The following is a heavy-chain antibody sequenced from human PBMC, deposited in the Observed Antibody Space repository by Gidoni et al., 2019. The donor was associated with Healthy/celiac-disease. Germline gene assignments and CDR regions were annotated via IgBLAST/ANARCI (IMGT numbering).Heavy chain of an antibody. CDR1: GGSISSGSYY. V-gene: IGHV4-61*02. CDR2: IYTSGRT. D-gene: IGHD3-10*01. CDR3: AREGAGLGMDV. Sequence: QVQLQESGPGLVQPSQTLSLTCTVSGGSISSGSYYWSWIRQPAGKGLEWIGRIYTSGRTNYNPSRKRRVTRSVETAKNQCSLKLSSVTAADTAVYYWAREGAGLGMDVWGQGTTVTVSS. J-gene: IGHJ6*02.